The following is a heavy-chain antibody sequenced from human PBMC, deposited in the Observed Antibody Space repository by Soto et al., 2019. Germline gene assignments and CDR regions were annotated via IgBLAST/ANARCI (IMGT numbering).Heavy chain of an antibody. V-gene: IGHV6-1*01. D-gene: IGHD5-12*01. CDR1: GDSVSSNSAG. J-gene: IGHJ6*03. CDR3: ARGSWDDVSGHYYMDV. Sequence: QVQLQLSGPGLMEPSQTLSLTCATSGDSVSSNSAGWNWVRQTPSRGLEWLGRTYYKSKWFNNYAVSVKSRITINPDTSQNQFSLHLDSVTPEDTAVYFCARGSWDDVSGHYYMDVWGKGTTGTVSS. CDR2: TYYKSKWFN.